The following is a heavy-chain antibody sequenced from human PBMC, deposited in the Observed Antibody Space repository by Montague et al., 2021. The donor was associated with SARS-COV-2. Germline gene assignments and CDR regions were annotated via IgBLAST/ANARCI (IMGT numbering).Heavy chain of an antibody. CDR3: ARDPLDYGLWSSGSYYNAYYYYYGMDV. CDR2: ISSSSSYI. CDR1: GFTLSSYS. J-gene: IGHJ6*02. V-gene: IGHV3-21*01. Sequence: SLRLSCAASGFTLSSYSMNWVRQAPGKGLEWVSSISSSSSYIYYADSVKGRFTISRDNAKNSLYLQMNSLRAEDTAVYYCARDPLDYGLWSSGSYYNAYYYYYGMDVWGQGTTVTVSS. D-gene: IGHD3-10*01.